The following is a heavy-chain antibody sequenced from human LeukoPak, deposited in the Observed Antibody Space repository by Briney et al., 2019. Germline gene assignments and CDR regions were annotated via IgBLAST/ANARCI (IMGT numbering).Heavy chain of an antibody. V-gene: IGHV3-7*03. J-gene: IGHJ6*02. D-gene: IGHD4-11*01. CDR1: GFTFSSYW. Sequence: GGSLRLSCAASGFTFSSYWMNWARQAPGKGLEWVASINHNGNVNYYVDSVKGRFTISRDNAKNSLYLQMSNLRAEDTAVYYCAKDLSNYAGYYYYGMDVWGQGTTVTVSS. CDR2: INHNGNVN. CDR3: AKDLSNYAGYYYYGMDV.